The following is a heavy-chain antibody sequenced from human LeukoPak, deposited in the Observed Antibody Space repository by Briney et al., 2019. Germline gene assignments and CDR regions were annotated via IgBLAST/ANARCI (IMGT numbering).Heavy chain of an antibody. V-gene: IGHV3-30*03. CDR3: ARDLSPVVRASPMGY. D-gene: IGHD3-10*01. CDR1: GFTFTSYG. CDR2: ITYDGYCK. J-gene: IGHJ4*02. Sequence: GGSLRLSCAASGFTFTSYGMHWVRQAPGKGLEWVALITYDGYCKYYSDSVKGRFTISSDTSKNTLYLQMNSLRAEDTAVYYCARDLSPVVRASPMGYWGQGTLVTVSS.